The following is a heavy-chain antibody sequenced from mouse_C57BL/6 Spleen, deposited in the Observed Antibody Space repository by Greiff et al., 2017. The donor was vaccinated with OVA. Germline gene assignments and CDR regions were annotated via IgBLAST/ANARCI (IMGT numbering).Heavy chain of an antibody. CDR2: LSSGGDFI. V-gene: IGHV5-9-1*02. CDR1: GFTFSSYA. Sequence: EVQVVESGEGLVKPGGSLKLSCAASGFTFSSYAMSWVRQTPEKRLEWVAYLSSGGDFISYAETVKGRFTISRDNARNTQYLHMSSLKSEDKAMYYWTREATVVAKPYFDDWGQGTTLTVAS. D-gene: IGHD1-1*01. CDR3: TREATVVAKPYFDD. J-gene: IGHJ2*01.